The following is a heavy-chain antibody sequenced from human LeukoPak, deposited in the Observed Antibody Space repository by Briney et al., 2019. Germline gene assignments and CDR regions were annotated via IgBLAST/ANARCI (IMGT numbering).Heavy chain of an antibody. J-gene: IGHJ6*03. CDR3: ARVLEYEYYYMDV. D-gene: IGHD2-8*01. Sequence: ASVKVSCKASGGTFSSYAISWVRQPPGQGLEWMGRIIPIFGTANYAQKCQGRGPITADKSTSTAYMELSSLGSEDTAVYYCARVLEYEYYYMDVWGKGTTVTVSS. CDR2: IIPIFGTA. CDR1: GGTFSSYA. V-gene: IGHV1-69*06.